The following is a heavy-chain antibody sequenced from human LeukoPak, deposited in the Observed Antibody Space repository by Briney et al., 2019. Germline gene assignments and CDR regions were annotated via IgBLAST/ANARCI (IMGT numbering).Heavy chain of an antibody. Sequence: PSETLSLTCTASGGSISSSSYYWSWIRQPPGKGLEWIGYIYYSGSTNYNPSLKSRVTISVDTSKNQFSLQLNSVTPEDTAVYYCARGAVAKTTYYFDYWGQGTLVTVSS. CDR3: ARGAVAKTTYYFDY. CDR2: IYYSGST. J-gene: IGHJ4*02. D-gene: IGHD6-19*01. V-gene: IGHV4-61*05. CDR1: GGSISSSSYY.